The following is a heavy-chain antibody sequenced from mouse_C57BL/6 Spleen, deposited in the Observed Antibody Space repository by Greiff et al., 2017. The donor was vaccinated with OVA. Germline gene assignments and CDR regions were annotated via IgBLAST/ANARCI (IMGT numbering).Heavy chain of an antibody. J-gene: IGHJ4*01. D-gene: IGHD2-4*01. Sequence: VQLQQSGADLAKPGASVKLSCKASGYTFTSYWLHWVKQRPGQGLEWIGYINPSSGYTKYNQKFKDKATLTADKSSSTAYMQLSSLTYEDSAVYYCARGDDHDGPRAMDYWGQGTSVTVSS. CDR1: GYTFTSYW. V-gene: IGHV1-7*01. CDR3: ARGDDHDGPRAMDY. CDR2: INPSSGYT.